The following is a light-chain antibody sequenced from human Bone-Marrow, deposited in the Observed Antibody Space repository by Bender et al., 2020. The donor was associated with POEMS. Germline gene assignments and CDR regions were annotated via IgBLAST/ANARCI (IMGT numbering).Light chain of an antibody. V-gene: IGLV3-1*01. CDR2: QDT. J-gene: IGLJ2*01. Sequence: SYDLTQPPSVSVSPGQTASITCSGDKLGDQYVCWHQQKPGQSPVLVIYQDTKRPAGMPERLSGYKSGNKATLTISGTRAMDEADYYCQAWDSSTVVFGGGTQLTVL. CDR3: QAWDSSTVV. CDR1: KLGDQY.